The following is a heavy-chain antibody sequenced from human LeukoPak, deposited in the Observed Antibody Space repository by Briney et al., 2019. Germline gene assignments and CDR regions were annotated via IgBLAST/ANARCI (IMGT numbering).Heavy chain of an antibody. Sequence: PGGSLRLSCQVSGFTFSPYSMNWLRQAPGKGLEWVSYISSGSNTIYYADAVKGRFTISRDSAKNSLYLQMNSLRDEDTAVYYCAGDLGPDAYGALYYFDFWGQGTLVTVSS. V-gene: IGHV3-48*02. CDR1: GFTFSPYS. CDR3: AGDLGPDAYGALYYFDF. J-gene: IGHJ4*02. CDR2: ISSGSNTI. D-gene: IGHD4-17*01.